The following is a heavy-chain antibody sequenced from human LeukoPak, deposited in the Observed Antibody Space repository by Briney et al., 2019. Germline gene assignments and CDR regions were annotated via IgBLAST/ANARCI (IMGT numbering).Heavy chain of an antibody. J-gene: IGHJ3*01. CDR1: GFTFDDYA. CDR2: ISWNSGSI. V-gene: IGHV3-9*01. CDR3: ARARSGSFNDASHL. Sequence: GGSLRLSCAASGFTFDDYAMHWVRQAPGKGLEWVSGISWNSGSIGYADSVKGRFTISRDSAQKSLYLQMNSLRAEDTALYYCARARSGSFNDASHLWGQGTMVIVSS. D-gene: IGHD1-26*01.